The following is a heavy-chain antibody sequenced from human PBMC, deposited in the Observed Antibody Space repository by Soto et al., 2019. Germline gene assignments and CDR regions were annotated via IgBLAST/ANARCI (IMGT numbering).Heavy chain of an antibody. D-gene: IGHD3-22*01. CDR2: INHSGST. CDR3: ARSYDSSGYYSEEYFQH. CDR1: GACFSVYY. J-gene: IGHJ1*01. Sequence: ESLSRTGAVYGACFSVYYGSWIRQPPGKGLEWIGEINHSGSTNYNPSLKSRVTISVDTSKNQFSLKLSSVTAADTAVYSCARSYDSSGYYSEEYFQHWGQGTLVTVYS. V-gene: IGHV4-34*01.